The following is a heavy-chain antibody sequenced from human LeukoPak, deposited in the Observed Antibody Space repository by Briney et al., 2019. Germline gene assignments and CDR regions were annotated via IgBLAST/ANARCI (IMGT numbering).Heavy chain of an antibody. CDR3: ARLMSSGSYSFDY. V-gene: IGHV1-2*02. CDR2: ISPNSGGT. CDR1: GYSFSGYY. Sequence: ASVKVSCKASGYSFSGYYIHWVRQAPGQGLEWMGWISPNSGGTTYAQKFRGRVTMTRDTSISTAYMEVNRLRYDDTAVYYCARLMSSGSYSFDYWGQGTLVTVSS. J-gene: IGHJ4*02. D-gene: IGHD1-26*01.